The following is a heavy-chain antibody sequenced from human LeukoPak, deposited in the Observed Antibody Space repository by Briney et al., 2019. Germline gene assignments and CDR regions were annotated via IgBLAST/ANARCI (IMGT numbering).Heavy chain of an antibody. J-gene: IGHJ4*02. D-gene: IGHD3-9*01. V-gene: IGHV4-38-2*02. Sequence: SETLSLTCSVSGYAISSGYFWGWIRQPPGKGLEWIGTIYHSGSTYYNPSLKSRVTISVDTSKNQFSLKLSSVTAADTAVYYCARGALRYFDWLRGGRYYFDYWGQGTLVTVSS. CDR2: IYHSGST. CDR1: GYAISSGYF. CDR3: ARGALRYFDWLRGGRYYFDY.